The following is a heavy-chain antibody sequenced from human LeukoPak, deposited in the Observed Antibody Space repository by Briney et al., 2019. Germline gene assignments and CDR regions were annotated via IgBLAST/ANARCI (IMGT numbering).Heavy chain of an antibody. CDR3: ATTRRVTYYYYGMDV. CDR2: IIPIFGTA. V-gene: IGHV1-69*13. D-gene: IGHD5-18*01. Sequence: SVKVSCKASGGTFSSYANSWVRQAPGQGLEWMGGIIPIFGTANYAQKFQGRVTITADESTSTAYMELSSLRSEDTAVYYCATTRRVTYYYYGMDVWGQGTTVTVSS. CDR1: GGTFSSYA. J-gene: IGHJ6*02.